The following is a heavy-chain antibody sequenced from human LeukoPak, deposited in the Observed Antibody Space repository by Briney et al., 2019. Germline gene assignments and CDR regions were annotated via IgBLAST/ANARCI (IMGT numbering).Heavy chain of an antibody. CDR1: GYTFTSYY. D-gene: IGHD6-13*01. J-gene: IGHJ4*02. CDR3: ASAIAAASHFDY. Sequence: ASVKVSCKASGYTFTSYYMHWVRQAPGPGLEWMGIINPSGGSTSYAQKFQGRVTMTRDTSTSTVYMELSSLRSEDTAVYYCASAIAAASHFDYWGQGTLVTVSS. V-gene: IGHV1-46*03. CDR2: INPSGGST.